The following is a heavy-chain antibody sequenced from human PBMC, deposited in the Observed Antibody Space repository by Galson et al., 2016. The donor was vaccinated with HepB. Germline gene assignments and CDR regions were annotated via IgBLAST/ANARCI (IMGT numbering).Heavy chain of an antibody. CDR1: GFPFRSYG. CDR3: AKLGQRLLQKDYSYYGMDV. CDR2: IPYDGNNK. J-gene: IGHJ6*02. Sequence: SLRLSCAASGFPFRSYGMHWVRQAPGKGLEWVAFIPYDGNNKYYADSVKGRFTISRDNSKYTLYLRMNSLRAEDTAVYYCAKLGQRLLQKDYSYYGMDVWGLGTTVTVSS. V-gene: IGHV3-30*18. D-gene: IGHD2-15*01.